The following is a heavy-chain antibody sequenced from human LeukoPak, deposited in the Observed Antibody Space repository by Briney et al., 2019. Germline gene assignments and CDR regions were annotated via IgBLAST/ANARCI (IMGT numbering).Heavy chain of an antibody. Sequence: GGSLRLSCAASGFTFSSYWMHWVRQAPGKGLVLVSRINSDGSSTSYADSVKGRFTLSRDNAKNTLYLQMNSLGAEDTAVYYCASDYYGSGTYYKVGNGFDYWGQGTLVTVS. V-gene: IGHV3-74*01. CDR1: GFTFSSYW. D-gene: IGHD3-10*01. CDR2: INSDGSST. J-gene: IGHJ4*02. CDR3: ASDYYGSGTYYKVGNGFDY.